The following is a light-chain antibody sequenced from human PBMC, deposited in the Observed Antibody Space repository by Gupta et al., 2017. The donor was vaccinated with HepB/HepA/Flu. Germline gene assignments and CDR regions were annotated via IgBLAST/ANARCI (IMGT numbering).Light chain of an antibody. V-gene: IGKV4-1*01. CDR3: QQHYTTPT. Sequence: IVMTQSPDSLAVSLGERATVNCKSSQNILSSSNNKNYLAWYQQKPGQPPKLLITWASNRQSGVPDRFSGGGYGTDFTLTISSLQAEDVAVYYWQQHYTTPTFGQGTKVEIK. J-gene: IGKJ1*01. CDR1: QNILSSSNNKNY. CDR2: WAS.